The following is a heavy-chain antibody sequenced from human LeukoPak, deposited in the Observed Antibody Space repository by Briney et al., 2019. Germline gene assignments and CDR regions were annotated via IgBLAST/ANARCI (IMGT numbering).Heavy chain of an antibody. J-gene: IGHJ6*03. V-gene: IGHV1-18*01. CDR2: ISAYNGNT. CDR3: ARVPVTTPLYYYYYYMDV. Sequence: GDSVKVSCKASGYTFTSYGISWVRQAPGQGLEWMGWISAYNGNTNYAQKLQGRVTMTTDTSTSTAYMELRSLRSDDTAVYYCARVPVTTPLYYYYYYMDVWGKGTTVTVSS. D-gene: IGHD4-17*01. CDR1: GYTFTSYG.